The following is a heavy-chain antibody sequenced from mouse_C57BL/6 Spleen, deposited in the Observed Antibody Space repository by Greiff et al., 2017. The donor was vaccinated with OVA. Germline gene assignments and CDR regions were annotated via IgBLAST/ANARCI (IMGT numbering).Heavy chain of an antibody. J-gene: IGHJ1*03. CDR2: IWWDDDK. V-gene: IGHV8-8*01. Sequence: QVTLKESGPGILQPSQTLSLTCSFSGFSLSTFGMGVGWIRQPSGKGLEWLAHIWWDDDKYYNPALKSRLTISKDTSKNQVFLKIANVDTADTATYYCARDYYYGSRSYWYFDVWGTGTTVTVSS. CDR3: ARDYYYGSRSYWYFDV. CDR1: GFSLSTFGMG. D-gene: IGHD1-1*01.